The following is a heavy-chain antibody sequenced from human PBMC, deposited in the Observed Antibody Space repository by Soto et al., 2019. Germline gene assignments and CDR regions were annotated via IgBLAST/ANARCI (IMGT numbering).Heavy chain of an antibody. CDR3: AAGYSGYEYYMDV. D-gene: IGHD5-12*01. CDR2: IVVGSGNT. J-gene: IGHJ6*03. V-gene: IGHV1-58*02. Sequence: ASVKVSCKASGFTFTSSAMQWVRQARGQRLEWMGWIVVGSGNTNYAQKFQERVTITRDMSTSTAYMELSSLRSEDTAVYYCAAGYSGYEYYMDVWGKGTTVTVSS. CDR1: GFTFTSSA.